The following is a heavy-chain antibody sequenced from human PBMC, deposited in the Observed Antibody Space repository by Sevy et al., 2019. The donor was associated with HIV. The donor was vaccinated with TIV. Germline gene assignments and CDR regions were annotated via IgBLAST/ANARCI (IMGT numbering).Heavy chain of an antibody. V-gene: IGHV1-24*01. CDR1: GNTLTGLS. D-gene: IGHD2-21*01. Sequence: ASVKVSCKISGNTLTGLSMHWVRQAPGKGLEWMVGFDPEDGEIIYAQKFQGRVTLTEDTSTDTAYMELSSLRSEDTAVYYCANSRDWYESHGPNFNYWGQGILVTVSS. J-gene: IGHJ4*02. CDR2: FDPEDGEI. CDR3: ANSRDWYESHGPNFNY.